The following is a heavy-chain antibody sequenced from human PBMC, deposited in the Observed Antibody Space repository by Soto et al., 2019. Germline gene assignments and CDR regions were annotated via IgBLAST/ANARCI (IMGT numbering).Heavy chain of an antibody. D-gene: IGHD6-25*01. CDR3: ARDHEVSGRAGSGFDP. J-gene: IGHJ5*02. CDR1: GFTFSSYS. V-gene: IGHV3-48*01. Sequence: EVQLVESGGGLVQPGGSLRLSCAASGFTFSSYSMNWVRQAPGKGLEWVSYISSSSSTIYYADSVKGRFTISRDNAKNSLYLQMNSLRAEDTAVYYCARDHEVSGRAGSGFDPWGQGTLVTVSS. CDR2: ISSSSSTI.